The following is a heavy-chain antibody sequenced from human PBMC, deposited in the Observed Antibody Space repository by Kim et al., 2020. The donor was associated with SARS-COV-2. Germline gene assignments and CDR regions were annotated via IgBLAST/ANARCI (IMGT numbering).Heavy chain of an antibody. Sequence: GGSLRLSCAASGFTFSSYAMSWVRQAPGKGLEWVSAISGSGGSTYYADSVKGRFTISRDNSKNTLYLQMNSLRAEDTAVYYCARGGADGSGSYYDYYYYGMDVWGQGTTVTVSS. D-gene: IGHD3-10*01. CDR3: ARGGADGSGSYYDYYYYGMDV. V-gene: IGHV3-23*01. J-gene: IGHJ6*02. CDR2: ISGSGGST. CDR1: GFTFSSYA.